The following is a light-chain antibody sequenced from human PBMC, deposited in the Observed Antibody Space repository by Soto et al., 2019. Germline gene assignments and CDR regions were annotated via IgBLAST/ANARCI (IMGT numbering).Light chain of an antibody. Sequence: QSALTQPASVSGSPGQSITISCTGTSSDIGAYNFVSWYQQHPGKSPKLMLYDVNIRPSGVSNRFSGSKSGNTASLTISWLQAEDEADYYCTSWTTSTTMRFGGGTKVTVL. CDR1: SSDIGAYNF. J-gene: IGLJ2*01. V-gene: IGLV2-14*03. CDR2: DVN. CDR3: TSWTTSTTMR.